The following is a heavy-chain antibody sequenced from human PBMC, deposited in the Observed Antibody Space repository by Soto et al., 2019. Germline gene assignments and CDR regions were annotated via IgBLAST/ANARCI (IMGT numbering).Heavy chain of an antibody. D-gene: IGHD2-15*01. CDR2: ISYDGSHK. CDR3: AKDGAPRYCGRSSCHPAGAY. V-gene: IGHV3-30*18. J-gene: IGHJ4*02. Sequence: QVQLVESGGGVVQPGRSLRLSCAGSGFTFSNYGLHWVRQAPGKGLAWVAVISYDGSHKYYADSVKGRFTISRDNSNNMLYLQMGSLRAEDTAVYYWAKDGAPRYCGRSSCHPAGAYWGQGTLVTVSS. CDR1: GFTFSNYG.